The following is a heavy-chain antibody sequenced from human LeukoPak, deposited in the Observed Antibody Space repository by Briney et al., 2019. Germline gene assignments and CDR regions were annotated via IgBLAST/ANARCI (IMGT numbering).Heavy chain of an antibody. J-gene: IGHJ4*02. CDR3: ARVVLGTLFH. V-gene: IGHV4-38-2*02. D-gene: IGHD3-16*01. CDR2: VYHSGST. Sequence: PSETLSLTCTVSGYSISSGYYWGWIRQPPGKGLEWIGSVYHSGSTYYNPSLKSRVTISVDTSKNQFSLKLSSVTAADTAVYYCARVVLGTLFHWGQGTLVTVSS. CDR1: GYSISSGYY.